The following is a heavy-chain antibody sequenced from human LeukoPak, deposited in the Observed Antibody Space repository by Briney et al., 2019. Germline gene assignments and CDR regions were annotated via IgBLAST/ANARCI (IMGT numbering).Heavy chain of an antibody. CDR2: IYYSGST. D-gene: IGHD3-10*01. J-gene: IGHJ3*02. CDR1: GGSISSYY. CDR3: ARQQTYYGSGSYFGAFDI. Sequence: PSETLSLTCTVSGGSISSYYWSWIRQPPGKGLEWIGYIYYSGSTNYNPSLKSRVTISVDTSKNQFSLKLSSVTAADTAVYYCARQQTYYGSGSYFGAFDIWGQGTMVTVSS. V-gene: IGHV4-59*08.